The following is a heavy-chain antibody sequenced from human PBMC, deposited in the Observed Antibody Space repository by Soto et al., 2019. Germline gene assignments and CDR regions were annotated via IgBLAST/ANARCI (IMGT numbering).Heavy chain of an antibody. CDR1: GDTFSFYT. V-gene: IGHV1-69*02. J-gene: IGHJ4*02. Sequence: QVQLVQSGTEVKKPGSSVKVSCKASGDTFSFYTINWVRQAPGLGLEWVGRINPIVSMSNYAQKFQGRVSMTADKSTSTAYMELRSLRSDDTAMYFCAASYGSGYRAFDYWGQGARVTVSS. CDR3: AASYGSGYRAFDY. CDR2: INPIVSMS. D-gene: IGHD3-10*01.